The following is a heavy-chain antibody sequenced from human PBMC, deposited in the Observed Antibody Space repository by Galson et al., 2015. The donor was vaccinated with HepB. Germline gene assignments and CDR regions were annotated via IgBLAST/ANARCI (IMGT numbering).Heavy chain of an antibody. Sequence: SLRLSCAASGFTFSSHSMNWVRQAPGKGLEWVSYISSSGETIYSADSVRGRFTTSRDNAKNSLYLQMNSLRDEDTAVYYCARGWSGEVYWGQGTLVTVSS. CDR2: ISSSGETI. CDR3: ARGWSGEVY. J-gene: IGHJ4*02. CDR1: GFTFSSHS. D-gene: IGHD3-3*01. V-gene: IGHV3-48*02.